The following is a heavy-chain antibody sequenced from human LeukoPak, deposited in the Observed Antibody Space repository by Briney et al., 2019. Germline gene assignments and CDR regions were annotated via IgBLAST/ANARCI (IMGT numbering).Heavy chain of an antibody. D-gene: IGHD2-2*01. CDR1: GFIFSSYW. CDR2: IKQTGSEN. J-gene: IGHJ4*02. Sequence: QSGGSLRLSCAASGFIFSSYWMTWVRQAPGKGLEWVANIKQTGSENSYVDSVKGRFTISRDNAKNSLYLQINSLRAEDTAVYYCARMRGRYCSSNGCYVEYWGQGALVTVSS. V-gene: IGHV3-7*01. CDR3: ARMRGRYCSSNGCYVEY.